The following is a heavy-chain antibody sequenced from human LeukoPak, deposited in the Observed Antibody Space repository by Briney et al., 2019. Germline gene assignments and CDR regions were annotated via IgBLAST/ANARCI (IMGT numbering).Heavy chain of an antibody. D-gene: IGHD2-21*02. Sequence: GASVKVSCKASGYTFTSYGISWVRQAPGQGLEWMGWINPNSGGTNYAQKFQGRVTMTRDTSISTAYMELSRLRSDDTAVYYCARVFGDSYALLDYWGQGTLVTVSS. CDR2: INPNSGGT. J-gene: IGHJ4*02. V-gene: IGHV1-2*02. CDR1: GYTFTSYG. CDR3: ARVFGDSYALLDY.